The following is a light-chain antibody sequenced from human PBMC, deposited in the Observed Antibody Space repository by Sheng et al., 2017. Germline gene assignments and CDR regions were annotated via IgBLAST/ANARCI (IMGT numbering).Light chain of an antibody. CDR1: QGISSY. J-gene: IGKJ4*01. CDR2: AAS. Sequence: AIRMTQSPSSFSASTGDRVTITCRASQGISSYLAWYQQKPGKAPKLLIYAASTLQSGVPSRFSGSGSGTDFTLTISCLQSEDFATYYCQQYYSYPPLTFGGGTEGGGSN. CDR3: QQYYSYPPLT. V-gene: IGKV1-8*01.